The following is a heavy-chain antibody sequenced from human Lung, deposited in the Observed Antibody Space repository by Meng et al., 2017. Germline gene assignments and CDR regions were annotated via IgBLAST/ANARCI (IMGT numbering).Heavy chain of an antibody. Sequence: VKRQQGGAGLLKPSESLSLTCVVSGGSFSDYYWSWIRQPPGKGLEWIGEINHSGSTNYNPSLESRATISVDTSQNNLSLKLSSVTAADSAVYYCARGPTTMAHDFDYWGQGTLVTVSS. CDR1: GGSFSDYY. D-gene: IGHD4-11*01. J-gene: IGHJ4*02. CDR2: INHSGST. CDR3: ARGPTTMAHDFDY. V-gene: IGHV4-34*01.